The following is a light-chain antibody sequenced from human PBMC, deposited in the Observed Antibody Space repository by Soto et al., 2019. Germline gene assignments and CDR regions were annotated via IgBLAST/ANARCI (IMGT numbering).Light chain of an antibody. Sequence: QSALTQPASVSGSPGQSITISCTGTSSDVGGYNYVSWYQQHPGKAPKLMIYEVSNRPSGVPDRFSGSKSGTTASLAISGVQSEDEADYYCSTWDDSLNGWVFGGGTKLTVL. CDR1: SSDVGGYNY. CDR2: EVS. J-gene: IGLJ3*02. V-gene: IGLV2-14*01. CDR3: STWDDSLNGWV.